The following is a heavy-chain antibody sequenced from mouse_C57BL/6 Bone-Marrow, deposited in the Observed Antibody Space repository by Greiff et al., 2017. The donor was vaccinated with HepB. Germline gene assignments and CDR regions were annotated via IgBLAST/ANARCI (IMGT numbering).Heavy chain of an antibody. V-gene: IGHV3-6*01. Sequence: EVKLVESGPGLVKPSQSLSLTCSVTGYSITSGYYWNWIRQFPGNKLEWMGYISYDGSNNYNPSLKNRISITRDTSKNQFFLKLNSVTTEDTATYYCARESTMISSYWGQGTLVTVSA. CDR3: ARESTMISSY. CDR2: ISYDGSN. D-gene: IGHD2-4*01. CDR1: GYSITSGYY. J-gene: IGHJ3*01.